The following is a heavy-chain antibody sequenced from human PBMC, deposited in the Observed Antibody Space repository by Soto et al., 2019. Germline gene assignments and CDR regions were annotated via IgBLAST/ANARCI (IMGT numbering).Heavy chain of an antibody. CDR2: ISTYNGNT. Sequence: QVQLVQSGAEVKKPGASVKVSCKASGYTFTTYDISWVRQAPGQGLEWMGRISTYNGNTNYPQSLQGRLTMTTDTSXXTXYXXLRSLRSDDTAVYYCARDPYHVLMVNAPNLYGMDVWGQETTVTVSS. J-gene: IGHJ6*02. V-gene: IGHV1-18*01. D-gene: IGHD2-8*01. CDR1: GYTFTTYD. CDR3: ARDPYHVLMVNAPNLYGMDV.